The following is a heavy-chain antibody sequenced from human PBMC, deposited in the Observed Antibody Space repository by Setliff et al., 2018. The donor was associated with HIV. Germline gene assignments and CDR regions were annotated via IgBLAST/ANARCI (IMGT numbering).Heavy chain of an antibody. D-gene: IGHD5-12*01. CDR3: ARHIAGYSAYDLGWFDP. J-gene: IGHJ5*02. CDR2: INHSGST. V-gene: IGHV4-34*01. CDR1: GGSFSGHY. Sequence: SETLSLTCAVYGGSFSGHYWTWIRQPPGKGLEWIGYINHSGSTNYNPSLKSRVTISADTSKNQFSLKLSPVTAADTAVYYCARHIAGYSAYDLGWFDPWGQGTLVTVSS.